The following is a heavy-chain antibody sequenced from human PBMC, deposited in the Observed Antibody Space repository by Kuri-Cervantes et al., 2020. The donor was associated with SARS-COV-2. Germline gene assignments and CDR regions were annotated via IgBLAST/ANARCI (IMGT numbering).Heavy chain of an antibody. Sequence: GSLRLSCAVYGGSFSGYYWSWIRQPPGKGLEWIGEINHSGSTNYNPSLKSRVTISVDTSKNQFSLKLSSVTAADTAVYYCARSRGYCSSTSCFYYYVMDVWGQGTTVTVSS. V-gene: IGHV4-34*01. CDR1: GGSFSGYY. D-gene: IGHD2-2*01. CDR2: INHSGST. J-gene: IGHJ6*02. CDR3: ARSRGYCSSTSCFYYYVMDV.